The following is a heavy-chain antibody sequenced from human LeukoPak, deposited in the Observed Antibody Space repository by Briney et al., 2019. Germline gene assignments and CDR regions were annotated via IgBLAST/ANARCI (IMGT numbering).Heavy chain of an antibody. CDR3: ARVQRYYDPPTAYYHPNHFDL. CDR2: IYSGGST. J-gene: IGHJ4*02. V-gene: IGHV3-66*01. CDR1: GFTVSSNY. D-gene: IGHD3-3*01. Sequence: GGSLRLSCAASGFTVSSNYMSWVRQAPGKGLEWVSVIYSGGSTYYADSVKGRFAISRDNAENSLFLQMTGLKDEDTALYYCARVQRYYDPPTAYYHPNHFDLWGQGTLVTISS.